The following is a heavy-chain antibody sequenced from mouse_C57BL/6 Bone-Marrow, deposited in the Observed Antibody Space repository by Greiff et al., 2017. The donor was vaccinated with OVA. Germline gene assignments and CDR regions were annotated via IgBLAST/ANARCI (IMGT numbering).Heavy chain of an antibody. Sequence: SGTVLARPGASVKMSCKTSGYTFTSYWMHWVKQRPGQGLEWIGAIYPGNSDTSYNQKFKGKAKLTAVTSASTAYMELSSLTNEDSAVYYCTSPYYYGSSYYAMDYWGQGTSVTVSS. V-gene: IGHV1-5*01. J-gene: IGHJ4*01. D-gene: IGHD1-1*01. CDR2: IYPGNSDT. CDR3: TSPYYYGSSYYAMDY. CDR1: GYTFTSYW.